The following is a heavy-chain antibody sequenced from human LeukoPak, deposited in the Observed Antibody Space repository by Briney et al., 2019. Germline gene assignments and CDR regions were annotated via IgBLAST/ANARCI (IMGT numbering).Heavy chain of an antibody. Sequence: ASVKVSCKASGYTFTSNYMHWVRQAPGQGLGWMGILNPTGGSASYAQKFQGRLTMTRDTSTSTVYMELSSLRSEDTAVYYCAREMGATSFDYWGQETLVTVSS. J-gene: IGHJ4*02. CDR1: GYTFTSNY. CDR3: AREMGATSFDY. V-gene: IGHV1-46*01. D-gene: IGHD1-26*01. CDR2: LNPTGGSA.